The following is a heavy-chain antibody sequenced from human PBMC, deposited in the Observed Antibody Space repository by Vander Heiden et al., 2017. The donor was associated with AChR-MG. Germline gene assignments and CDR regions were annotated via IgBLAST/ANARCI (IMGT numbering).Heavy chain of an antibody. CDR3: ATIIWGSRPNDAFDI. J-gene: IGHJ3*02. V-gene: IGHV4-31*03. CDR1: GGSISSGGYY. CDR2: IYYSGST. D-gene: IGHD7-27*01. Sequence: QVQLQESGPGLVKPSQTLSPTCTVSGGSISSGGYYWSWIRHYPGKGLDWIGYIYYSGSTYYNPSLKSRVTISVDTSKNQFSLKLSSVTAADTAVYYCATIIWGSRPNDAFDIWGQGTMVTVSS.